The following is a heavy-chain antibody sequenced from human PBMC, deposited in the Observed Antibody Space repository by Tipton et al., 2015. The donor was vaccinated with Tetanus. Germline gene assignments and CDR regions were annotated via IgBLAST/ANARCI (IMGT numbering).Heavy chain of an antibody. V-gene: IGHV4-31*03. CDR3: ARASVTILRGVMIRGTGWFGP. J-gene: IGHJ5*02. CDR2: IHYSGNT. CDR1: GGSISSSDHY. Sequence: TLSLTCSVSGGSISSSDHYWGWTRQHPGKGLEWIGYIHYSGNTFYKPSLKSRVTISVDTSKKQFSLKMTSVTAADTAVYFCARASVTILRGVMIRGTGWFGPWGQGTLAPVFS. D-gene: IGHD3-10*01.